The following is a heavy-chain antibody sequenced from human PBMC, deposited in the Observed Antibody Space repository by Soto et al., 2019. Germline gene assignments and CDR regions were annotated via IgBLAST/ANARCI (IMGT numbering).Heavy chain of an antibody. CDR3: ARATYYWYTGGPPPLAY. J-gene: IGHJ4*02. V-gene: IGHV4-34*01. CDR2: INHSGST. Sequence: PSETLSLTCAVYGGSFSGYYWSWIRQPPGKGLEWIGEINHSGSTNYNPSLKSRVTISVDTSKNQFSLKLSSVTAADTAVYYCARATYYWYTGGPPPLAYWGQGTLVTVSS. CDR1: GGSFSGYY. D-gene: IGHD3-22*01.